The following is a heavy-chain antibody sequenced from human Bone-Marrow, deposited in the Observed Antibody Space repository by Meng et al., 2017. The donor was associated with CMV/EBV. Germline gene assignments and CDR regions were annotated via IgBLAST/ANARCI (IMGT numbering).Heavy chain of an antibody. CDR1: GFTFSSYE. Sequence: GESLKISWAASGFTFSSYEMNWVRQAPGKGLEWVSYISSNGSTIYYADSVKGRFTISRDNAKNSLYLQMNSLRAEDTAVYYCARANIVVVPAVGYVENAFDIWGQGTMVTVSS. J-gene: IGHJ3*02. CDR2: ISSNGSTI. V-gene: IGHV3-48*03. D-gene: IGHD2-2*01. CDR3: ARANIVVVPAVGYVENAFDI.